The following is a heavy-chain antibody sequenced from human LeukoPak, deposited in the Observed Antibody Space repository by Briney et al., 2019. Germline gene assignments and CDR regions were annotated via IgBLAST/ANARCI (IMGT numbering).Heavy chain of an antibody. CDR3: ARHLSDITSSPNY. Sequence: GESLKISCKGSGYSFSSYWIAWVRQMRGKGLEWMGVIFPRDSRTTYSPSFQDQVTISADTSISTAYLQWTSLKASDTAMYYCARHLSDITSSPNYWGPGTLVTVSS. D-gene: IGHD2-2*01. CDR2: IFPRDSRT. CDR1: GYSFSSYW. V-gene: IGHV5-51*01. J-gene: IGHJ4*02.